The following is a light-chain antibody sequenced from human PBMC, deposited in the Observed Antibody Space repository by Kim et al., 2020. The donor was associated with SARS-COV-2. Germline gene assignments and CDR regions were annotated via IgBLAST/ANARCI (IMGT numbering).Light chain of an antibody. V-gene: IGLV3-1*01. CDR3: QAGDNGTAV. J-gene: IGLJ1*01. CDR2: QDD. CDR1: KLGDKR. Sequence: SYELTQPLSLSVSPGQTASITCSGAKLGDKRACWYQQKPGQSPVLIIYQDDKRPSGIPERFSASNSGCTATLTISGTQTMDDADYYCQAGDNGTAVFGTG.